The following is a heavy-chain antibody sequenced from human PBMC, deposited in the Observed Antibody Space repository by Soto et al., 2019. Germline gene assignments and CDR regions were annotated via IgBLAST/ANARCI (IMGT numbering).Heavy chain of an antibody. CDR2: IYYSGST. V-gene: IGHV4-59*01. CDR3: ARDHTQTYYYDSSEVWFNP. D-gene: IGHD3-22*01. CDR1: AGSISSYS. Sequence: SQNLSVTSTASAGSISSYSRSWIRQPPGNGLEWIGYIYYSGSTNYNPSLQSRVTISVDTSKNQYSLKLSSVSAADTAVYYCARDHTQTYYYDSSEVWFNPWGQGTLVTVS. J-gene: IGHJ5*02.